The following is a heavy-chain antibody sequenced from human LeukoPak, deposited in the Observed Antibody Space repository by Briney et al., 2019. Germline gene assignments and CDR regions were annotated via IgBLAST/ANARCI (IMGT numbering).Heavy chain of an antibody. CDR2: INPNSGGT. CDR3: AREEGSGCYDS. D-gene: IGHD6-19*01. CDR1: GYTFTGYY. J-gene: IGHJ4*02. Sequence: GASVNVSCKASGYTFTGYYMHWLRQAPGQGLEWMGWINPNSGGTNYAQKFQGRVTMTRDTSITTAYMELSRLRSDDTAVYYCAREEGSGCYDSWGQGTRLTVSS. V-gene: IGHV1-2*02.